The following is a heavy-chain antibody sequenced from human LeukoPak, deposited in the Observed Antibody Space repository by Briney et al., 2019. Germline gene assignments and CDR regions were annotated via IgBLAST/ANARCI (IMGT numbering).Heavy chain of an antibody. CDR3: ARGGTRTICSSTSCYLGAFDI. V-gene: IGHV3-74*01. D-gene: IGHD2-2*01. J-gene: IGHJ3*02. Sequence: GGSLRLSCAASGFTFSSYWMHWVRQAPGKGLVWVSRITNDGSSISYADSVKGRFTISRDNAKNTLYLQMNSLRAEDTAVYYCARGGTRTICSSTSCYLGAFDIWGQGTMVTVSS. CDR2: ITNDGSSI. CDR1: GFTFSSYW.